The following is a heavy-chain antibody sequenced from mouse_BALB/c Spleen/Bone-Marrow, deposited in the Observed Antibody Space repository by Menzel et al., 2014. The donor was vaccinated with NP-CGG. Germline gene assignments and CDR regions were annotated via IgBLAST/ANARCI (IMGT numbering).Heavy chain of an antibody. CDR3: ARWYYGYVGFAY. J-gene: IGHJ3*01. CDR1: GYTFTSYT. Sequence: VQLQQSAAELARPGASVKMSCKASGYTFTSYTMHWVKQRPGQGLEWIGYINPSSGYTEYNQKFKDKTTLTADKSSSTAYMQLSSLTSEDSAVYYCARWYYGYVGFAYWDQGTLVTVSA. D-gene: IGHD1-2*01. CDR2: INPSSGYT. V-gene: IGHV1-4*02.